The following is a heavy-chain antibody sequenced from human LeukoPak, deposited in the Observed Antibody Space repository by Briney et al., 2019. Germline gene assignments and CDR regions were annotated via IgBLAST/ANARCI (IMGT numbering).Heavy chain of an antibody. Sequence: SETLSLTCAVSGGSISSGGYSWSWIRQPPGKGLGWIGYIYHSGSTYYNPSLKSRVTISVDRSKNQFSLKLSSVTAADTAVYYCARGGRAIDYWGQGTLVTVSS. CDR1: GGSISSGGYS. CDR2: IYHSGST. J-gene: IGHJ4*02. V-gene: IGHV4-30-2*01. D-gene: IGHD5-12*01. CDR3: ARGGRAIDY.